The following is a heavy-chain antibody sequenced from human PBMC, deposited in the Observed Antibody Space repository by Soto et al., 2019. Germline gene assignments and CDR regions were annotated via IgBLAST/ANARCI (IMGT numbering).Heavy chain of an antibody. D-gene: IGHD5-12*01. CDR1: GGSISSGDYY. CDR2: IYYSGST. V-gene: IGHV4-30-4*01. Sequence: PSETLSLTCTVSGGSISSGDYYWSWIRQPPGKGLEWIGYIYYSGSTYYNPSLKSRVTISVDTSKNQLSLKLSSVPAADTAVYYCARFSGYDSDFDYWGQGTLVTVSS. J-gene: IGHJ4*02. CDR3: ARFSGYDSDFDY.